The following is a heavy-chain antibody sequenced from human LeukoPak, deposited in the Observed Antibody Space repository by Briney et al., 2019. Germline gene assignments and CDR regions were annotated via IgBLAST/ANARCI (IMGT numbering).Heavy chain of an antibody. CDR1: QFSFSDYA. V-gene: IGHV3-30*04. D-gene: IGHD3-16*01. CDR3: ARDFVGGSPDYFDV. Sequence: GRSLRLSCAASQFSFSDYAMHWVRQAPDKGLEWVAVISDDGSNKIYRDSVTGRFTISRDNSKNTLYLEMNSLRGEDTGLYYCARDFVGGSPDYFDVWGQGTPGTVSS. CDR2: ISDDGSNK. J-gene: IGHJ4*02.